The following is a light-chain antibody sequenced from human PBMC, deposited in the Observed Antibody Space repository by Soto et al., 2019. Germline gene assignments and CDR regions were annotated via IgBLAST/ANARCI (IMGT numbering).Light chain of an antibody. CDR2: KAS. CDR1: QSISSW. J-gene: IGKJ1*01. V-gene: IGKV1-5*03. CDR3: QQYNSYPET. Sequence: DIQMTQSPSTLSASVGDRVTITCRASQSISSWLAWYQQKPGKAPKLLIYKASSLESGVPSRVRGSGSGTEFTLTISSLQPDYFATYYCQQYNSYPETFGQGTKVEIK.